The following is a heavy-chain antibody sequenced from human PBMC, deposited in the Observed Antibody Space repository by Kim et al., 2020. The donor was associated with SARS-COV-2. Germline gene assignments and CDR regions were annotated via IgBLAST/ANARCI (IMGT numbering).Heavy chain of an antibody. CDR1: GFTFSNTW. CDR3: TTYAYGGKGF. D-gene: IGHD4-17*01. Sequence: GGSLRLSCAASGFTFSNTWMSWVRQAPGKGLEWVGLIRSKTDGGTTEYAAPVKGRFTISRDDSKNTLHLQMNSLETEDTAVYYCTTYAYGGKGFWGQGTLVTVSS. J-gene: IGHJ4*02. V-gene: IGHV3-15*01. CDR2: IRSKTDGGTT.